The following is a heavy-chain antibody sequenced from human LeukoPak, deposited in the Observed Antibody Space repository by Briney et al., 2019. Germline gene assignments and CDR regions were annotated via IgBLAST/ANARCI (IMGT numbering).Heavy chain of an antibody. CDR3: AIAAGWGLGY. Sequence: PGGSLRLSCAVSGFTSSRHWMSWVRQTPEKGLEWVANIKEDASEENYVDSVKGRFTTSRDNAKNSLYLQMNSLRAEDTAVYYCAIAAGWGLGYWGQGTLVTVSS. V-gene: IGHV3-7*01. CDR1: GFTSSRHW. J-gene: IGHJ4*02. D-gene: IGHD6-25*01. CDR2: IKEDASEE.